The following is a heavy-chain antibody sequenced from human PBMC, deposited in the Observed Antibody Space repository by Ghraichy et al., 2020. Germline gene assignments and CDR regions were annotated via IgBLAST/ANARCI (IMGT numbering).Heavy chain of an antibody. CDR1: GGSFSGYY. Sequence: SQTLSLTCAVYGGSFSGYYWSWIRQPPGKGLEWIGEINHSGSTNYNPSLKSRVTISVDTSKNQFSLKLSSVTAADTAVYYCATVDFWSGSPGPYYYYGMDVWGQGTTVTVSS. J-gene: IGHJ6*02. D-gene: IGHD3-3*01. CDR3: ATVDFWSGSPGPYYYYGMDV. CDR2: INHSGST. V-gene: IGHV4-34*01.